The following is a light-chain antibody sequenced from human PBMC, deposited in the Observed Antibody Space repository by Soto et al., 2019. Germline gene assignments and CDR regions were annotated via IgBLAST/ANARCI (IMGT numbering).Light chain of an antibody. CDR2: GAS. Sequence: EFLFTHSPGALSXXPGXXXXXXXRSSQNVDTKYLAWYQFKPGQAPRIIIFGASGRATGIPDRFSGSGSGTDFTLTISRLEPEDFAVYYCQQYGSLSWTFGQGTKVDIK. V-gene: IGKV3-20*01. CDR1: QNVDTKY. CDR3: QQYGSLSWT. J-gene: IGKJ1*01.